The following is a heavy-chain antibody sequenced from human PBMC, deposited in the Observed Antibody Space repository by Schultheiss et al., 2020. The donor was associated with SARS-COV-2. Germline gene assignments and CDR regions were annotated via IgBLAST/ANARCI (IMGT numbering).Heavy chain of an antibody. CDR1: GGSISSYY. D-gene: IGHD3-10*01. CDR2: IYYSGST. V-gene: IGHV4-59*06. J-gene: IGHJ4*02. CDR3: ARFGSGSSPYFDY. Sequence: SETLSLTCTVSGGSISSYYWSWIRQHPGKGLEWIGYIYYSGSTYYNPSLKSRVTISVDTSKNQFSLKLSSVTAADTAVYYCARFGSGSSPYFDYWGQGTLVTVSS.